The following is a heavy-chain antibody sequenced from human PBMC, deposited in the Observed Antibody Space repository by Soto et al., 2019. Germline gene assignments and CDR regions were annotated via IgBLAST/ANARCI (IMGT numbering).Heavy chain of an antibody. Sequence: QVQLLQSGAEVKKPGSSVRVSCEASGGTFRTYAISWVRQAPGQGLEWMGEIIPIFGKVNYAQKFQGRVTIPAEESTTTVYMGLRSLTSEATAVYYCAKGAVAGTPTSYYYYGMDVWGQGTTVTVS. V-gene: IGHV1-69*12. CDR3: AKGAVAGTPTSYYYYGMDV. CDR1: GGTFRTYA. D-gene: IGHD6-19*01. CDR2: IIPIFGKV. J-gene: IGHJ6*02.